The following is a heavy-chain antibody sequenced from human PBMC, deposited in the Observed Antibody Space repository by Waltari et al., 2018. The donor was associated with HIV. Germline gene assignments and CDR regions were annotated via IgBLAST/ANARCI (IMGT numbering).Heavy chain of an antibody. CDR1: GPTLVNCA. D-gene: IGHD3-10*01. CDR2: ISPDGLYT. J-gene: IGHJ4*02. Sequence: EVQLLESGGDLVQPGGSLRLSCAAWGPTLVNCAFSWVRQAPGAGLEWVSAISPDGLYTYYADSVKGRFTISRDNSKNTLYLQMNSLGAEDTAVYYCAKEGIGAFFDDWGQGTLVTVSS. CDR3: AKEGIGAFFDD. V-gene: IGHV3-23*01.